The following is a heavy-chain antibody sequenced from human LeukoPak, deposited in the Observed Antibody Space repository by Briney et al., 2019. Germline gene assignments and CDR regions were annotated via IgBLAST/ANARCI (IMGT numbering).Heavy chain of an antibody. Sequence: SETLSLTCTVSGGSMSSYYWSWIRQPPGKGLEWIGYIYYSGSTNYNPSLKSRVTISVDTSKNQFSLKLSSVTAADTAVYYCAREDYYYDSSGYYGWFDPWGQGTLVTVSS. V-gene: IGHV4-59*01. CDR3: AREDYYYDSSGYYGWFDP. D-gene: IGHD3-22*01. CDR2: IYYSGST. J-gene: IGHJ5*02. CDR1: GGSMSSYY.